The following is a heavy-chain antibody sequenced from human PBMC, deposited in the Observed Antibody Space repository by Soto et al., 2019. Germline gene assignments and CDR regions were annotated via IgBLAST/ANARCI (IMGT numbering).Heavy chain of an antibody. CDR1: GGTFSSYA. J-gene: IGHJ6*02. V-gene: IGHV1-69*05. CDR2: IIPIFGTA. CDR3: ARNYGDYVTYYYGMDV. Sequence: QVQLVQSGAEVKKPGSSVKVSCKASGGTFSSYAISWVRQAPGQGLEWMGGIIPIFGTANYAQKFQGRVTITXXEXTXTAYMELSSLRSEDTAVYYCARNYGDYVTYYYGMDVWGQGTTVTVSS. D-gene: IGHD4-17*01.